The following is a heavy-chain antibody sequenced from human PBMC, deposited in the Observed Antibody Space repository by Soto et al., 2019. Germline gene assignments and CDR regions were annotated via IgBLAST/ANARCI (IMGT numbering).Heavy chain of an antibody. J-gene: IGHJ4*02. CDR3: ARLASQNYDFWSGYEDY. CDR1: GGSISSGDYY. D-gene: IGHD3-3*01. V-gene: IGHV4-30-4*01. Sequence: SETLSLTCTVSGGSISSGDYYWSWIRQPPGKGLEWIGYIYYSGSTYYNPSLKSRVTISVDTSKNQFSLKLSSVIAADTAVYYCARLASQNYDFWSGYEDYWGQGTLVTVSS. CDR2: IYYSGST.